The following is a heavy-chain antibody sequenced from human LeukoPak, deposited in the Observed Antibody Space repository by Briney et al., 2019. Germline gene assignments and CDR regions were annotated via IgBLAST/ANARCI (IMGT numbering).Heavy chain of an antibody. CDR1: GFTFSSYA. J-gene: IGHJ4*02. CDR2: ISGSGGST. D-gene: IGHD5-12*01. CDR3: AKDRDIVATIFDY. V-gene: IGHV3-23*01. Sequence: GGSLRLSCAATGFTFSSYAMSWVRQAPGKGLEWVSAISGSGGSTYYVDSVKGRFTISRDNSKNTLYLQMNSLRAEDTAVYYCAKDRDIVATIFDYWGQGTLVTVSS.